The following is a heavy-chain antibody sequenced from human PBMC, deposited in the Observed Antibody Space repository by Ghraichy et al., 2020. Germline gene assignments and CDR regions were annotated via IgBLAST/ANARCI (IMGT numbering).Heavy chain of an antibody. V-gene: IGHV4-4*07. CDR2: ISATGST. J-gene: IGHJ3*01. CDR3: ARGPSDYESNGYYYAAFDL. Sequence: SETLSLTCTVSGGSISIYYWSWIRQPAGKGLEWIGRISATGSTNYSPSLKSRVTMSVDTSKNQFSLKLTSVTAADTAIYYCARGPSDYESNGYYYAAFDLWGQGTKVTVSS. CDR1: GGSISIYY. D-gene: IGHD3-22*01.